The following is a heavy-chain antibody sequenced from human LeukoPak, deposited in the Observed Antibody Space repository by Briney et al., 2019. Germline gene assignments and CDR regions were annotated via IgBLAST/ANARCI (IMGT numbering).Heavy chain of an antibody. CDR1: GYTFTGYY. CDR3: ATGVGVAYYDILTGYSSADY. CDR2: INPNSGGT. V-gene: IGHV1-2*02. J-gene: IGHJ4*02. Sequence: ASVKVSCKASGYTFTGYYMHWVRQAPGQGLEWMGWINPNSGGTNYAQKFQGRVTMTRDTSISTAYMELSRLRSGDTAVYYCATGVGVAYYDILTGYSSADYWGQGTLVTVSS. D-gene: IGHD3-9*01.